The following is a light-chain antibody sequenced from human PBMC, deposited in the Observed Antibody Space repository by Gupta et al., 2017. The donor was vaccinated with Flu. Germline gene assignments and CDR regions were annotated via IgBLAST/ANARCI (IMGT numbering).Light chain of an antibody. J-gene: IGKJ2*01. Sequence: EIVMTQSTVTLSVSPGDRATLSCRASQSVSGNLAWYQQKPGQAPRLLIYGASTRATGIPARFRGSGSGTEFTLTITSLQSEDFAVYYCQQYNNRYTFGQGTQLEIK. V-gene: IGKV3-15*01. CDR3: QQYNNRYT. CDR2: GAS. CDR1: QSVSGN.